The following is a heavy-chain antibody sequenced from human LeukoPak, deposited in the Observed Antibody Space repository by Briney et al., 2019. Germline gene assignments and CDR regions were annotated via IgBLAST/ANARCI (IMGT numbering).Heavy chain of an antibody. J-gene: IGHJ4*01. CDR2: INPNSGDS. D-gene: IGHD3-16*01. V-gene: IGHV1-2*02. CDR1: GYTFTGYY. Sequence: ASVTLSCKASGYTFTGYYMHWVRQAPGQGLERMGWINPNSGDSNIAQNFQIRVTMTRDKSISTIYMELRRLRFDDTAVYYCARGHDEIDYWGAGT. CDR3: ARGHDEIDY.